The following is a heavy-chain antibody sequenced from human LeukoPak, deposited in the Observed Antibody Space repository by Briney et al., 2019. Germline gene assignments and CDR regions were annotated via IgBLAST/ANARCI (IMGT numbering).Heavy chain of an antibody. CDR1: AGTLSSYT. CDR3: ARARCYITMIASPGYYFDY. V-gene: IGHV1-69*02. D-gene: IGHD3-22*01. Sequence: SVKVACKAYAGTLSSYTIGWVRQPHGHGREWVGRIIPMLGIANYAQEFQGRVTITADKSTSTAYMELSSLRSEDRGVYYCARARCYITMIASPGYYFDYWGQGTLVTVSS. J-gene: IGHJ4*02. CDR2: IIPMLGIA.